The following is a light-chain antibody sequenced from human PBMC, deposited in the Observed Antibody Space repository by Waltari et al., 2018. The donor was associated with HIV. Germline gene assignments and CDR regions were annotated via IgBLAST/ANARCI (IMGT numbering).Light chain of an antibody. CDR3: ATWDSSLNGVL. CDR1: TSNIGNNF. V-gene: IGLV1-51*01. J-gene: IGLJ2*01. CDR2: KQN. Sequence: QSVLTQPPSVSATPGQKVTISCSGSTSNIGNNFVSWYHSIPGTRPKLLSYKQNERPSGIPARFSGSKSGTSATLGITGLQTGDEADYYCATWDSSLNGVLFGGGTKLTAL.